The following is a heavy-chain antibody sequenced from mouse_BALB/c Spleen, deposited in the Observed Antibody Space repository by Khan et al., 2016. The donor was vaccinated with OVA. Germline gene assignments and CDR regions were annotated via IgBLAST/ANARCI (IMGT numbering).Heavy chain of an antibody. CDR2: INYSGST. CDR3: TRKDYYDYDPFPY. Sequence: VQLQQSGPGLVKPSQSLSLTCTVTGYSITSEYAWNWIRQFPENKLEWMGYINYSGSTRFNPSLKSRTSITRDTSKNQFFLQLNSVTTEDTATYYCTRKDYYDYDPFPYWGQGTLVTVSA. CDR1: GYSITSEYA. V-gene: IGHV3-2*02. J-gene: IGHJ3*01. D-gene: IGHD2-4*01.